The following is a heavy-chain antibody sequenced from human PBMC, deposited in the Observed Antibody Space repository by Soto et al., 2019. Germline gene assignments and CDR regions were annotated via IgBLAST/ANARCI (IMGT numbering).Heavy chain of an antibody. CDR2: ISGGGGSP. D-gene: IGHD4-17*01. Sequence: EVHLLESGGGLGQPGGSLRLSCVASGFTFSTYTMSWVRQAPGKGLEWVSSISGGGGSPSYADSVQGRFSISRDNAKNTLYLQMNSLRGEDTANYYCAKARCLTTDCDVPDDWGQGALVIVSS. V-gene: IGHV3-23*01. CDR3: AKARCLTTDCDVPDD. CDR1: GFTFSTYT. J-gene: IGHJ4*02.